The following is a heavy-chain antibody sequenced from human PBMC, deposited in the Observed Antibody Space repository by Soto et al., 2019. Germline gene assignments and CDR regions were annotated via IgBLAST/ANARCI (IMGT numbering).Heavy chain of an antibody. Sequence: GGSLRLSCAASGFTFSTYAMNWVRQAPGKGLEWVSGISNTGSSTYYADSVKGRFTFSRDNSKNTLYLQMNSLRAEDTAVYYCAKDQQRESGLDIWGQGTMVTVSS. CDR3: AKDQQRESGLDI. CDR2: ISNTGSST. J-gene: IGHJ3*02. D-gene: IGHD1-1*01. V-gene: IGHV3-23*01. CDR1: GFTFSTYA.